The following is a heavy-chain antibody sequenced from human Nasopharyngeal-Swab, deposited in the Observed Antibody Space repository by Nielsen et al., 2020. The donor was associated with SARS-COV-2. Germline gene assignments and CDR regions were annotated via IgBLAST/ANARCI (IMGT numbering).Heavy chain of an antibody. CDR2: ISSSGSTI. D-gene: IGHD5/OR15-5a*01. CDR3: ARKPPGGVSFDY. Sequence: GGSLRLSCAASGFTFSSYEMNWVRQAPGKGLEWVSYISSSGSTIYYADSVKGRFTISRDSAKNSLYLQMNSLRAEDTAVYYCARKPPGGVSFDYWGQGTLVTVSS. J-gene: IGHJ4*02. CDR1: GFTFSSYE. V-gene: IGHV3-48*03.